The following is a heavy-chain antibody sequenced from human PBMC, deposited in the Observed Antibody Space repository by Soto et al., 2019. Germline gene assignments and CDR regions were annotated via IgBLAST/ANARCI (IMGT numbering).Heavy chain of an antibody. J-gene: IGHJ4*02. CDR3: ARHASPRDSYNYPLLDF. Sequence: GESLKISCKGSGYSFISNWISWVRQMPGKGLEWMGRIDTSGSDTDYSPSFRGHVTISSDKSISTVYLQWSSLKASDTAVYYCARHASPRDSYNYPLLDFWGQGTRVTVSS. D-gene: IGHD5-12*01. CDR2: IDTSGSDT. CDR1: GYSFISNW. V-gene: IGHV5-10-1*01.